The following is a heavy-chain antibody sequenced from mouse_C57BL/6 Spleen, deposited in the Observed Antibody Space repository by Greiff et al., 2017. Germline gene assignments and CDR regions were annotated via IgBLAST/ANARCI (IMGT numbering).Heavy chain of an antibody. V-gene: IGHV1-82*01. J-gene: IGHJ2*01. Sequence: QVQLKASGPELVKPGASVKISCKASGYAFSSSWMTWVKQRPGKGLEWIGRISPGDGDTNYNGKFKGKATLTADKSSSTAYMQLSSLTSEDSAVYFCARRIYYDYDSVDYWGQGTTLTVSS. D-gene: IGHD2-4*01. CDR3: ARRIYYDYDSVDY. CDR1: GYAFSSSW. CDR2: ISPGDGDT.